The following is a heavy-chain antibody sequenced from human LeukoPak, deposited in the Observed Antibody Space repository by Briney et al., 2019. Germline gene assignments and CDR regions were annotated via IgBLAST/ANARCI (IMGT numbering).Heavy chain of an antibody. CDR3: ARDGIVWGYYHYFDY. J-gene: IGHJ4*02. V-gene: IGHV4-38-2*02. CDR2: IYHSGST. Sequence: SETLSLTCTVSGYSISSGYYWGWIRQPPGKGLEWIGSIYHSGSTYYNPSLKSRVTISVDTSKNQFSLKLSSVTAADTAVYYCARDGIVWGYYHYFDYWGQGTVVTVSS. D-gene: IGHD3-22*01. CDR1: GYSISSGYY.